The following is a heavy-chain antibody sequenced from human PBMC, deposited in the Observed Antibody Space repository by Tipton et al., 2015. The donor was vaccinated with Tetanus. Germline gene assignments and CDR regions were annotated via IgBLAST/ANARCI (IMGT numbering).Heavy chain of an antibody. J-gene: IGHJ6*02. V-gene: IGHV4-30-2*01. D-gene: IGHD3-10*01. CDR3: ARVKGTYNHYGLDV. CDR2: IYDSGST. Sequence: GLVKPSETLSLTCAVSGGSISSGDCSWSWIRQPPGKGLEWIGYIYDSGSTYYNPPLKSRVTISEDRSKNQISLRLRSVTAADTAVYYCARVKGTYNHYGLDVWGQGTTVTVAS. CDR1: GGSISSGDCS.